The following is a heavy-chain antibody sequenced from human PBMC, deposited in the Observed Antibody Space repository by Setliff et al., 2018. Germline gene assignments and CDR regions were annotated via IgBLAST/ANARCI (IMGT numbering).Heavy chain of an antibody. J-gene: IGHJ4*02. V-gene: IGHV4-39*01. Sequence: PSETLSLTCTVSGGPINSGRYYWGWIRQPPGKGLEWIGSMYSSGSTYYNPSLKSRVTISVDTSQNQFSLKLSSVTAADTAAYYCASYPRVTIFGVVAFDYWGQGILVTVSS. CDR2: MYSSGST. D-gene: IGHD3-3*01. CDR3: ASYPRVTIFGVVAFDY. CDR1: GGPINSGRYY.